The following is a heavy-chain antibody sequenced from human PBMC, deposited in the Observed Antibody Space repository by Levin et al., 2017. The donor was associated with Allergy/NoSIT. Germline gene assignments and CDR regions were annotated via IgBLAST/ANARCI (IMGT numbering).Heavy chain of an antibody. J-gene: IGHJ4*02. V-gene: IGHV4-59*01. CDR3: ARDAPGSSWYDY. CDR1: GGSISKYY. CDR2: IYYSGTT. Sequence: SQTLSLTCTVSGGSISKYYWSWIRQPPGKGLEWIGYIYYSGTTNYNPSLKSRVTILVDTSKNQFSLNLSSVTAADTAVYYCARDAPGSSWYDYWGQGTLVTVSS. D-gene: IGHD6-13*01.